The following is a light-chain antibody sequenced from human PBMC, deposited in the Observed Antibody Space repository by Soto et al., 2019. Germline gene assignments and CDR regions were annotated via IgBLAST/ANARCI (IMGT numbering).Light chain of an antibody. J-gene: IGLJ2*01. V-gene: IGLV2-8*01. CDR2: EVT. Sequence: QSALTQPPSASGSIGQSVTISCTGTSSDVGRYNYVSWYQQHPGKAPRVIIFEVTNRPSGVPDRFSGSKSANTASLTVSGLRIEDEADYYCTSYTGSDRLLIGGGTQLTVL. CDR3: TSYTGSDRLL. CDR1: SSDVGRYNY.